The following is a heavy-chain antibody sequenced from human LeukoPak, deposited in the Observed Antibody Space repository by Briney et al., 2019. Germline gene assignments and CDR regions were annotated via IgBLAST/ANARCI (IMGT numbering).Heavy chain of an antibody. D-gene: IGHD6-13*01. CDR3: ARDSYSSSWYTIDY. J-gene: IGHJ4*02. Sequence: PSETLSLTCTVSGGSISSYYWSWIRQPPGKGLDWIGYIYYSGSTNYNPSLKSRVTISVDTSKNQFSLKLSSVTAADTAVYYCARDSYSSSWYTIDYWGQGTLVTVSS. CDR2: IYYSGST. V-gene: IGHV4-59*01. CDR1: GGSISSYY.